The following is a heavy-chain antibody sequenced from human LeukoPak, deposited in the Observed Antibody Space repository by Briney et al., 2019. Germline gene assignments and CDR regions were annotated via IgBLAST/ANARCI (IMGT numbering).Heavy chain of an antibody. V-gene: IGHV3-33*06. D-gene: IGHD4-17*01. Sequence: GGSLRLSCAASGFTFSSYGMHWFRQAPGKGLEWVAVIWYDGSNKYYADSVKGRFTISRDNSKNTLYLQMNSLRAEDTAVYYCAKDKIDYGDYVGYFDYWGQGTLVTVSS. J-gene: IGHJ4*02. CDR2: IWYDGSNK. CDR1: GFTFSSYG. CDR3: AKDKIDYGDYVGYFDY.